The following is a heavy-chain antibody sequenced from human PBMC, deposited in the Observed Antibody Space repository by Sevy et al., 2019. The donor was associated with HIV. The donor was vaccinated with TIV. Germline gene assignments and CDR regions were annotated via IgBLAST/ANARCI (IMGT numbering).Heavy chain of an antibody. Sequence: GGSLRLSCIGSGFSLSYYGIHWVRQSPGKGLDWVALISHDGINEYYADSVKGRFTISRDNSRNTVYLEVNSLRNEDTAIYFCANAYSGGNSHAYLYALDVWGQGPTVTVSS. V-gene: IGHV3-30*18. J-gene: IGHJ6*01. D-gene: IGHD6-19*01. CDR3: ANAYSGGNSHAYLYALDV. CDR1: GFSLSYYG. CDR2: ISHDGINE.